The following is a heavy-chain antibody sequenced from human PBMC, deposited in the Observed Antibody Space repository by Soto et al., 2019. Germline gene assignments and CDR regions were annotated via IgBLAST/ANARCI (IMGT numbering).Heavy chain of an antibody. CDR1: GGSVSSDSYY. Sequence: PSETLSLTCTVSGGSVSSDSYYWSWIRQPPGKGLEWFGNIYYSGSTNHNPTLKSRVTISVDTSKNQFSLKLSSVTAADTAVYYCARDKWELPPGGFYYYYGMDVWGQGTTVTVSS. J-gene: IGHJ6*02. CDR3: ARDKWELPPGGFYYYYGMDV. V-gene: IGHV4-61*01. CDR2: IYYSGST. D-gene: IGHD1-26*01.